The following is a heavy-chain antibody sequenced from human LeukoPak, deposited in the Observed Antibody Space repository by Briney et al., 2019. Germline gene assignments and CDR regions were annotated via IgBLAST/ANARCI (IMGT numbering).Heavy chain of an antibody. J-gene: IGHJ3*02. CDR1: GYSFTSYW. Sequence: GESLQISCKGSGYSFTSYWIGWVRQMPGKGLEWMGIIYPGDSDTRYSPSFQGQVTISADKSISTAYLQWSSLKASDTAMYYCARSYYYDSSGYYYFDAFDIWGQGTMVTVSS. CDR2: IYPGDSDT. V-gene: IGHV5-51*01. CDR3: ARSYYYDSSGYYYFDAFDI. D-gene: IGHD3-22*01.